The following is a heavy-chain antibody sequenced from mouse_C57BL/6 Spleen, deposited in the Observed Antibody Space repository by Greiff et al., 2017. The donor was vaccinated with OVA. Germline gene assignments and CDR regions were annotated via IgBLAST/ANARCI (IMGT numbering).Heavy chain of an antibody. CDR1: GYAFSSSW. D-gene: IGHD1-1*01. V-gene: IGHV1-82*01. Sequence: QVQLQQSGPELVKPGASVKISCKASGYAFSSSWMNWVKQRPGKGLEWIGRLYPGDGDTNYNGKFKGKATLTADKSSSTAYMQLSSLTSEDSAVYFWAIGGYGSSTFAYWGQGTLVTVSA. J-gene: IGHJ3*01. CDR3: AIGGYGSSTFAY. CDR2: LYPGDGDT.